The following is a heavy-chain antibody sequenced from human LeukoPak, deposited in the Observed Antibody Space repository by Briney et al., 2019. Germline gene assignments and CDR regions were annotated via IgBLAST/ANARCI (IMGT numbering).Heavy chain of an antibody. Sequence: GGSLRLSCAASGFTFSSYWMSWFRQAPGKGLEWVGFIRSKAYGGTTEYAASVKGRFTISRDDSKSIAYLQMNSLKTEDTAVYYCTRLVEWLVSWDYWGQGTLVTVSS. V-gene: IGHV3-49*03. CDR3: TRLVEWLVSWDY. CDR2: IRSKAYGGTT. J-gene: IGHJ4*02. CDR1: GFTFSSYW. D-gene: IGHD6-19*01.